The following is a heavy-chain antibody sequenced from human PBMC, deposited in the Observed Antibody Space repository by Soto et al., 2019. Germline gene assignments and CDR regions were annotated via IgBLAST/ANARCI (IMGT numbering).Heavy chain of an antibody. Sequence: ASLKVSFNAPGYTFTSYVISWVRQAPGQGLECMGWISAYNGNTNYAQKLHGRVTMTTDTSTSTAYMELSSLRPGDTAVYDCAREPLDRLYGAGRYLSFDPWGQGTLVTVSS. CDR2: ISAYNGNT. D-gene: IGHD3-10*01. CDR3: AREPLDRLYGAGRYLSFDP. CDR1: GYTFTSYV. J-gene: IGHJ5*02. V-gene: IGHV1-18*01.